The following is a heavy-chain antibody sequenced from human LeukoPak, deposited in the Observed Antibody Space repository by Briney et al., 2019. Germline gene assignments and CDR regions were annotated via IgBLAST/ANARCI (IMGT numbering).Heavy chain of an antibody. CDR1: GYTFTGYY. D-gene: IGHD3-10*01. V-gene: IGHV1-2*02. CDR2: INPNSGGT. J-gene: IGHJ4*02. Sequence: ASVKVSCKASGYTFTGYYMHWVRQAPGQGLEWMGWINPNSGGTNYAQKFQGRVTMTRDTSISTAYMELSRLRSDDTAVYYCATAPRVRGARVGVDYWGQGTLVTVSS. CDR3: ATAPRVRGARVGVDY.